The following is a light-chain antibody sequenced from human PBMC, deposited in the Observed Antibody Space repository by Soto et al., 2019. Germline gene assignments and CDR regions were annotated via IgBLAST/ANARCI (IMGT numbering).Light chain of an antibody. V-gene: IGLV2-14*03. J-gene: IGLJ1*01. CDR3: SSYTSSDTLV. Sequence: SALTQPASVSASPGQSITISCTGTSSDVGGYNYVSWYQQHPGKAPKLMIFDVSNRPSGVSNRFSGSKSGNTASLTISGLQAEDEADYYCSSYTSSDTLVFGTGTKLTVL. CDR1: SSDVGGYNY. CDR2: DVS.